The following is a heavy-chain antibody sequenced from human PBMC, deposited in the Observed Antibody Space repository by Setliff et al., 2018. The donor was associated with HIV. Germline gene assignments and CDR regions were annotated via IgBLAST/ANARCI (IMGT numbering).Heavy chain of an antibody. D-gene: IGHD3-10*01. CDR1: GGSISSSSYY. V-gene: IGHV4-39*01. J-gene: IGHJ4*02. CDR2: IFNDGRT. Sequence: SETLSLTCTVSGGSISSSSYYWGWIRQPPGKGLEWIGSIFNDGRTYYNPSLKSRVTIPMDTATNQFSLKLTSVTAADTAVYFCARHFPSISLFFGDPGPFDRWGQGALVTVSS. CDR3: ARHFPSISLFFGDPGPFDR.